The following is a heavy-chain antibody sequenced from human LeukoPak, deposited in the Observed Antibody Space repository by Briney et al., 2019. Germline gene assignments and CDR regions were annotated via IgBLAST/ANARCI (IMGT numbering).Heavy chain of an antibody. CDR1: GFTFSDYC. CDR2: ISTSSSYI. CDR3: ARGRWSFDY. V-gene: IGHV3-21*01. Sequence: PGGSLRLSCAASGFTFSDYCMHWVRQAPGKGLEWVSSISTSSSYIYYTDSVKGRFTICRDNAKNSLYLQMNSLRAEDTAVYYCARGRWSFDYWGQGTLVTVSS. D-gene: IGHD5-24*01. J-gene: IGHJ4*02.